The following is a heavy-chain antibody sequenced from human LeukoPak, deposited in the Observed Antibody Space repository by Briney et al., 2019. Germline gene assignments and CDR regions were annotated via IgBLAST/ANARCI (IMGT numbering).Heavy chain of an antibody. J-gene: IGHJ4*02. CDR1: AFTFSDYA. D-gene: IGHD2-2*03. V-gene: IGHV3-33*03. CDR2: ICFVGSET. CDR3: AKDNMDNSSCLDY. Sequence: GRSLRLSCAASAFTFSDYAIHWVRQAPGRWLEWVAVICFVGSETYYADSVMGRFTISRDKSKNTLFLQMNSLRADDTAVYYCAKDNMDNSSCLDYWGQGTLVTVYS.